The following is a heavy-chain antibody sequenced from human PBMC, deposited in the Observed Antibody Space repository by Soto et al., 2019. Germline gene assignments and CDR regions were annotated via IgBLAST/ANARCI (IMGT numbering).Heavy chain of an antibody. CDR1: GGSFSGYY. V-gene: IGHV4-34*01. CDR3: ARAQYCSGGSCYVAYYYGMDV. J-gene: IGHJ6*02. D-gene: IGHD2-15*01. CDR2: INHSGST. Sequence: QVQLQQWGAGLLKPSETLSLTCAVYGGSFSGYYWSWIRQPPGKGLEWIGEINHSGSTNYNPSLKRRVTISVDTSKNQFSLKLSSVTAADTAVYYCARAQYCSGGSCYVAYYYGMDVWGHGTTVTVSS.